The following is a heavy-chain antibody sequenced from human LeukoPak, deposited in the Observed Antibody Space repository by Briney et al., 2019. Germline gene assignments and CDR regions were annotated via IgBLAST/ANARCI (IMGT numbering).Heavy chain of an antibody. CDR3: ARMVGGTMISHDCYYYGMDV. J-gene: IGHJ6*02. CDR2: IYYSGST. D-gene: IGHD3-22*01. V-gene: IGHV4-59*01. Sequence: SSETLSLTCTVSGGSISSYYWSWIRQPPGKGLEWIGYIYYSGSTNYNPSLKSRVTISVDTSKNQFSLKLSSVTAADTAVYYCARMVGGTMISHDCYYYGMDVWGQGTTVTVSS. CDR1: GGSISSYY.